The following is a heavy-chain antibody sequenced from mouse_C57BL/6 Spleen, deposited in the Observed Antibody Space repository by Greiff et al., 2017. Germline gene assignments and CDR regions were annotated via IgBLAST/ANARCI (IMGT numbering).Heavy chain of an antibody. D-gene: IGHD2-1*01. Sequence: QVQLQQPGAELVTPGASVKLSCKASGYTFTSYWMQWVKQRPGQGLEWIGEIDPSDSYTNYNQKFKGKATLTVDTSSSTAYMQLSSLTSEDSAVYYCARGNYGNPWGQGTTLTVSS. J-gene: IGHJ2*01. CDR1: GYTFTSYW. CDR3: ARGNYGNP. V-gene: IGHV1-50*01. CDR2: IDPSDSYT.